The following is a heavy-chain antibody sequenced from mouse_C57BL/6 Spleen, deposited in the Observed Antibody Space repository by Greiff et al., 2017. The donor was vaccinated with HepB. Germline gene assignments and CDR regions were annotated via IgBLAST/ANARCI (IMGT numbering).Heavy chain of an antibody. Sequence: QVQLQQSGAELVRPGASVTLSCKASGYTFTDYEMHWVKQTPVHGLEWIGAIDPETGGTAYNQKFKGKAILTADKSSSTAYMELRSLTSEDSAVYYCTRGDGYSCFAYWGQGTLVTVSA. CDR1: GYTFTDYE. CDR2: IDPETGGT. V-gene: IGHV1-15*01. J-gene: IGHJ3*01. CDR3: TRGDGYSCFAY. D-gene: IGHD2-3*01.